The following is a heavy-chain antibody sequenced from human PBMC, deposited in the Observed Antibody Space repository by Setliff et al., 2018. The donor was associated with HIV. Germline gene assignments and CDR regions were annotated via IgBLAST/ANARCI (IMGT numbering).Heavy chain of an antibody. V-gene: IGHV1-18*01. D-gene: IGHD3-22*01. CDR1: GYTFTSYG. J-gene: IGHJ3*02. Sequence: ASVKVSCKPSGYTFTSYGITWVRQAPGQGLEWMGWISTYHGNTKYALNVQGRVTMTTDASTSTAYMELRSLRSDDTAVYYCARDDSSGLRGAFDIWGQGSMVTVSS. CDR2: ISTYHGNT. CDR3: ARDDSSGLRGAFDI.